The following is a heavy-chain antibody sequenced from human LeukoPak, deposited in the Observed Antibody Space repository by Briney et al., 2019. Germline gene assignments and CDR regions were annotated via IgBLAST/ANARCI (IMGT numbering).Heavy chain of an antibody. CDR1: GGTFSSYT. J-gene: IGHJ5*02. CDR3: ARDRSRGSYNWFDP. V-gene: IGHV1-69*04. D-gene: IGHD3-10*01. Sequence: SVKVSCKASGGTFSSYTISWVRQAPGQGREWMGRIIPILGIANYAQKFQGRVTITADKSTSTAYMELSSLRSEDTAVYYCARDRSRGSYNWFDPWGQGTLVTVSS. CDR2: IIPILGIA.